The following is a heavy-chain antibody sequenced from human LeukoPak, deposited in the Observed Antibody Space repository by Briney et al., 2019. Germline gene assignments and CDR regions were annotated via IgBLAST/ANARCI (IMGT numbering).Heavy chain of an antibody. CDR1: GFTFSSYW. V-gene: IGHV3-74*01. CDR2: INSDGSST. D-gene: IGHD6-19*01. Sequence: PGGSLRLSCAASGFTFSSYWMHWVGQAAGKGLVWVSRINSDGSSTIYADSVKGGFTIYRDKDKKTLYLQMNSLRAEDTAVYYCARESSGWSEDFDYWGQGTLVTVSS. CDR3: ARESSGWSEDFDY. J-gene: IGHJ4*02.